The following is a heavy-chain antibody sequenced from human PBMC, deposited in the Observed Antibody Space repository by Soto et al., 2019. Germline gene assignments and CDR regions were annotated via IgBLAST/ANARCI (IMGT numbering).Heavy chain of an antibody. D-gene: IGHD3-3*01. J-gene: IGHJ6*02. CDR1: GGSISSSSYY. CDR3: ARLKCDFWSGYYIYGMDL. V-gene: IGHV4-39*01. CDR2: IYYSGST. Sequence: SETLSLTCTVSGGSISSSSYYWGWIRQPPGKGLEWIGSIYYSGSTYYNPSLKSRVTISVDTSKNQFSLKLSSVTAADTAVYYCARLKCDFWSGYYIYGMDLWGQGTKVTVSS.